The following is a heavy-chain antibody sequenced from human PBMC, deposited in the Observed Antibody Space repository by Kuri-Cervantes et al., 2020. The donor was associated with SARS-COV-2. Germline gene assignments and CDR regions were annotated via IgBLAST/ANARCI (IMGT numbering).Heavy chain of an antibody. CDR3: AKICRRATVTTLDFDL. D-gene: IGHD4-17*01. V-gene: IGHV3-73*01. Sequence: GESLKISCAASRFTFSGSAMHWVRQASGKGLEWVGRIRSKANSYATAYAASVKGRFTISRDDSKNTAYLQMNSLRAEDTAVYYCAKICRRATVTTLDFDLWGRGTLVTVSS. J-gene: IGHJ2*01. CDR1: RFTFSGSA. CDR2: IRSKANSYAT.